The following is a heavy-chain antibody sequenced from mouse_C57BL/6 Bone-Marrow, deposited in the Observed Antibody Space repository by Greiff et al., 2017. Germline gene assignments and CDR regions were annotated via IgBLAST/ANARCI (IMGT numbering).Heavy chain of an antibody. Sequence: EVQVVESGGDLVKPGGSLKLSCAASGFTFSSYGMSWVRQTPDKRLEWVATISSGGCYTSSPPSVKGRFTISRDNAKNTLYLQMSSLKSEDTAMYYCARQIVATSYYFDYGGQGTTLTVSS. V-gene: IGHV5-6*01. D-gene: IGHD1-1*01. J-gene: IGHJ2*01. CDR3: ARQIVATSYYFDY. CDR1: GFTFSSYG. CDR2: ISSGGCYT.